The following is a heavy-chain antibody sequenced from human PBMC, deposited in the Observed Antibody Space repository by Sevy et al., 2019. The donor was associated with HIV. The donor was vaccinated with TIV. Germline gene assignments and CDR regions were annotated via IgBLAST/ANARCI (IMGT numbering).Heavy chain of an antibody. J-gene: IGHJ4*02. CDR2: ITLNGSIK. CDR1: GFTFSSYG. V-gene: IGHV3-30*18. CDR3: AKDLDY. Sequence: GGSLKLPCAASGFTFSSYGMHWVRQAPGKGLEWGAVITLNGSIKYYEDSVKGRFTSSRDNSKNTLYLQMNSLRAEDTAVYYCAKDLDYWGQGTLVTVSS.